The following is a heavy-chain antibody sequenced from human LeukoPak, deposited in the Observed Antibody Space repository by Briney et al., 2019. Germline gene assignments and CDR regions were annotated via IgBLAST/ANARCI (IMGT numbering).Heavy chain of an antibody. CDR2: INAGNGNT. D-gene: IGHD3-10*01. CDR3: ARDQPLWSDAFDI. V-gene: IGHV1-3*01. CDR1: GYTFTSYA. J-gene: IGHJ3*02. Sequence: GASVTVSCKASGYTFTSYAMHWVRQAPGQRLEWMGWINAGNGNTKYSQKFQGRVTITRDTSASTAYMELSSLRSEDTAVYYCARDQPLWSDAFDIWGQGTMVTVSS.